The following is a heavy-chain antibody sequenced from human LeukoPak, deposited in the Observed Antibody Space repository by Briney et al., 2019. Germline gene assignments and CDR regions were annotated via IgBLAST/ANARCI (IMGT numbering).Heavy chain of an antibody. V-gene: IGHV1-18*01. Sequence: ASVKVSCKASGYAFTSYGISWVRQAPGQGLERMGWISAYNGNTNYAQKLQGRVTMTTDTSTSTAYMELRSLKSDDTAVYYCARDLVVGRYCSGGSCYRGSGYWGQGTLVTVSS. CDR3: ARDLVVGRYCSGGSCYRGSGY. CDR1: GYAFTSYG. J-gene: IGHJ4*02. D-gene: IGHD2-15*01. CDR2: ISAYNGNT.